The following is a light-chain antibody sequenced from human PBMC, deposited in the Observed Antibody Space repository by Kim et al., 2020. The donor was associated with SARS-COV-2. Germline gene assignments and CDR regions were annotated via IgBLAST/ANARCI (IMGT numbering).Light chain of an antibody. J-gene: IGLJ1*01. Sequence: QSALTQPASVSGSPGQSITISCSGTSRDVGESDSVSWYQQHPGKAPRLIIFDVSDRPSGVSTRFSGSKSGNTASLTISGLQSEDEAEYYCSSFITSNTVDYVFGTGTKVTVL. CDR3: SSFITSNTVDYV. CDR2: DVS. V-gene: IGLV2-14*03. CDR1: SRDVGESDS.